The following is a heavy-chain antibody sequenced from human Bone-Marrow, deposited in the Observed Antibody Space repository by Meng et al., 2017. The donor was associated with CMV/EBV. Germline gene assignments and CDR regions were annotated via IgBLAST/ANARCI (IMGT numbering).Heavy chain of an antibody. J-gene: IGHJ4*02. D-gene: IGHD4-17*01. CDR1: GFTFSSYS. CDR2: ISSSSSYI. CDR3: ARNPVTNRRGSHFDY. V-gene: IGHV3-21*01. Sequence: GGSLRLSCAASGFTFSSYSMNWVRQAPGKGLEWVSSISSSSSYIYYADSVKGRFTISRDNANNSLYLQMNSLRAEDTAVYYCARNPVTNRRGSHFDYWGQGTLVTVSS.